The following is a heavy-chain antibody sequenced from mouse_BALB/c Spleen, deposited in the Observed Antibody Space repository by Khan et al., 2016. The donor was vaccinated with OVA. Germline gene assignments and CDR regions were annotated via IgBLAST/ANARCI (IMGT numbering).Heavy chain of an antibody. V-gene: IGHV14-1*02. CDR1: GFNIKDYY. CDR2: IDPENGDT. J-gene: IGHJ3*01. CDR3: ARDGDSPWFAY. D-gene: IGHD2-13*01. Sequence: VQLQQSGAELVRPGALVKLSCKASGFNIKDYYMHWVKQSPEQGLVWIGRIDPENGDTIYDPKFQGKASITSDTSSSTAYLKLSSLTSEDTAVYYCARDGDSPWFAYGGQGTLVTVSA.